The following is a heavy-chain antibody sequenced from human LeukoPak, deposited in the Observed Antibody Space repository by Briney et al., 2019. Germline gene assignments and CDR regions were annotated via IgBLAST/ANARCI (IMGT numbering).Heavy chain of an antibody. D-gene: IGHD3-10*01. CDR1: GFTFSSYW. J-gene: IGHJ6*02. CDR2: IKQDGSEK. CDR3: ARDLDNAWFGEYYGMDV. Sequence: GGSLRLSCAASGFTFSSYWMSWVRQAPGKGLEWVANIKQDGSEKYYVDSVKGRFTISRDNAKNSLYLQMNSLRAEDTAVYYCARDLDNAWFGEYYGMDVWGQGTTVTVSS. V-gene: IGHV3-7*01.